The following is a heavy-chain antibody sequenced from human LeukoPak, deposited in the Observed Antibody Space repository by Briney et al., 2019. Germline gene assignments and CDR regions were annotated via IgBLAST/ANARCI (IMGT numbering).Heavy chain of an antibody. CDR1: GGSFRGDY. V-gene: IGHV4-34*01. CDR2: IYHIGST. D-gene: IGHD1-1*01. J-gene: IGHJ2*01. Sequence: SQTLSLTCAVYGGSFRGDYWSWIRQRPGKGLEWVGEIYHIGSTNYTPSLKSGVTLSLETSKNQLSPKLSSVTPAHTPVYYCARGGGTWYFDLWGRGTLVTVSA. CDR3: ARGGGTWYFDL.